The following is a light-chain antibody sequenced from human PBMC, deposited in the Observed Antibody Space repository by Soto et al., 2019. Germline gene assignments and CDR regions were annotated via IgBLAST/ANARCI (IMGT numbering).Light chain of an antibody. CDR1: LSVSSH. CDR3: QQRST. CDR2: DAS. J-gene: IGKJ2*01. V-gene: IGKV3-11*01. Sequence: EVVLTQSPGTLSLSPGERATLSCRASLSVSSHLAWYQQKPGQTPRLLIYDASNRATGIPARFSGSGSGTDFTLPISSLEPEDFSVYCCQQRSTFGQGTKLEIK.